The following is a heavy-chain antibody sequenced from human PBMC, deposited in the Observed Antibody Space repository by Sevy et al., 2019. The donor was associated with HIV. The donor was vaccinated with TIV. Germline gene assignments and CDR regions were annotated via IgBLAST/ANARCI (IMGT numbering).Heavy chain of an antibody. J-gene: IGHJ4*02. V-gene: IGHV3-23*01. CDR1: GFTFSSYA. CDR3: ARKYDSSGYFDY. D-gene: IGHD3-22*01. CDR2: ISGSGGSGDKT. Sequence: GGSLRLSCAASGFTFSSYAMNWVRQAPGKGLEWVSGISGSGGSGDKTNYADSVKGRFTISRDDSENSLYLQLNSLRAEDTAISYCARKYDSSGYFDYWGQGTLVTVSS.